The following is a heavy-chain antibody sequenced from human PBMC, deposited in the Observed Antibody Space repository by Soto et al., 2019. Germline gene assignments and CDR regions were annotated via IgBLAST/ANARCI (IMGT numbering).Heavy chain of an antibody. D-gene: IGHD3-3*02. CDR1: GGSFSGYY. CDR2: INHSGST. J-gene: IGHJ4*02. Sequence: PSETLSLTCAVYGGSFSGYYLTWIRQPPGKGLEWIGEINHSGSTNYNPSLKSRVTISVDTSKNQFSLKLTSVTAADTAVYYCARGFSIDWYTYYFDYWGQGPLVTVSS. CDR3: ARGFSIDWYTYYFDY. V-gene: IGHV4-34*01.